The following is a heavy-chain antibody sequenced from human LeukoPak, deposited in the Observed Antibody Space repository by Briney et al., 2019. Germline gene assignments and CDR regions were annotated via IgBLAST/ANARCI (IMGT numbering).Heavy chain of an antibody. CDR2: IYYSGST. D-gene: IGHD6-13*01. CDR1: GGSISSSNYY. CDR3: ARDGQQLVRGDWFDS. V-gene: IGHV4-39*07. Sequence: SETLSLTCTVSGGSISSSNYYWGWIRQPPGKGLEWIGSIYYSGSTYYNPSLKSRVTISVDTSKNQFSLKLNSVTAADTAVYYCARDGQQLVRGDWFDSWGQGTLVTVSS. J-gene: IGHJ5*01.